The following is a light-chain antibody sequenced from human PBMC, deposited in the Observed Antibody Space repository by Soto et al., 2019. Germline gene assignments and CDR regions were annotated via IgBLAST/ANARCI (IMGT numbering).Light chain of an antibody. V-gene: IGKV1-5*03. CDR1: QTISSW. CDR2: KAS. Sequence: IKISLSPSTLTGSVGERVTITCRASQTISSWLAWYQQKPGKAPKLLIYKASTLKSGVPSRFSGSGSGTEFTLTISSLQPDDFATYYCQHDNIYPSTFGQGGIVDI. CDR3: QHDNIYPST. J-gene: IGKJ1*01.